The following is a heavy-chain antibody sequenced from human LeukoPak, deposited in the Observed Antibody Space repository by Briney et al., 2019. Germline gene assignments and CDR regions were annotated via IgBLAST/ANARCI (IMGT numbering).Heavy chain of an antibody. V-gene: IGHV3-23*01. CDR2: ISGSGGTT. J-gene: IGHJ4*02. CDR3: AKDGAYCYGSGSFLTY. Sequence: GGSLSPSCAASGFTFSIYTMSWVRQAPGKGLEWVSAISGSGGTTYSADSLKGRFTLSRDQSNNSLYLQMNSLTPEHTVVYYLAKDGAYCYGSGSFLTYWGEGTLVTVSS. CDR1: GFTFSIYT. D-gene: IGHD3-10*01.